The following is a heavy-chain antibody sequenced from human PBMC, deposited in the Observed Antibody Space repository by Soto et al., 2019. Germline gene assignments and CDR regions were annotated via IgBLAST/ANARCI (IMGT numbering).Heavy chain of an antibody. V-gene: IGHV1-3*01. J-gene: IGHJ6*02. Sequence: ASVKVSCKASGYTFTSYAMHWVRQAPGQRLEWMGWINAGNGNTKYSQKFQGRVTITRDTSASTAYMELSSLRSEDTAVYYCARSYGYYSRYYYYYGMDVWGQGTTVTVYS. CDR1: GYTFTSYA. CDR2: INAGNGNT. D-gene: IGHD3-22*01. CDR3: ARSYGYYSRYYYYYGMDV.